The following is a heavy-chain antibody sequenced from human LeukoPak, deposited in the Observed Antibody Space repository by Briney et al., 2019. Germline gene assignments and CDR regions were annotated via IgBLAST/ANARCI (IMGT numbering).Heavy chain of an antibody. Sequence: LKLSFAASGFHFSDYYMTWIRQAPGKGGEWISYITTSAPTIYHADSVKRRFTISSDNAKNSLYLQMNSLRAEDTAVYYCARDAIDISGFDFDYWGQGTLVTVSS. CDR1: GFHFSDYY. CDR3: ARDAIDISGFDFDY. V-gene: IGHV3-11*01. D-gene: IGHD3-22*01. CDR2: ITTSAPTI. J-gene: IGHJ4*02.